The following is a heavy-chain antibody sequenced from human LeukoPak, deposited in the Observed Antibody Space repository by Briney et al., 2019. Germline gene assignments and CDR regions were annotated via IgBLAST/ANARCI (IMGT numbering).Heavy chain of an antibody. J-gene: IGHJ4*02. Sequence: SETLSLTCAVSGGSISSYYWSWIRQPPGKGLEWIGYIYYSGSTTYNPSLKSRVIISVDTSKNQFSLKLSSVTAADTVVYYCARWNSGTYTIDYWGQGTLVTVSS. CDR2: IYYSGST. V-gene: IGHV4-59*01. CDR3: ARWNSGTYTIDY. CDR1: GGSISSYY. D-gene: IGHD3-10*01.